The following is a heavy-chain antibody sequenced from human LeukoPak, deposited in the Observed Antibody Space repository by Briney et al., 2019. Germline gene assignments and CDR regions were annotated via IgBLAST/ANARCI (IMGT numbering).Heavy chain of an antibody. V-gene: IGHV3-48*03. CDR2: ISSSGSTI. Sequence: PGGSLRLSCAASGFTFSSYEMNWVRQAPGKGLEWVSYISSSGSTIYYADSVKGRFTISRDNAKNTLYLQMNSLRAEDTAVYYCARGLVVTAPGGFDPWGQGTLVTVSS. CDR1: GFTFSSYE. CDR3: ARGLVVTAPGGFDP. D-gene: IGHD2-21*02. J-gene: IGHJ5*02.